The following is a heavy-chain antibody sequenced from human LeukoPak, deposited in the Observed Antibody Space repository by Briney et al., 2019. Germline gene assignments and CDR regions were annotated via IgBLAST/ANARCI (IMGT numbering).Heavy chain of an antibody. Sequence: GASVKVSCKASGGTFSSYAISWVRQAPGQGLEWMGRIIPILGIANYAQKFQGRVTITADKSTSTAYMELSSLRSEDTAVYYCARVQQLTKRFDPWGQGTLVTVSS. V-gene: IGHV1-69*04. J-gene: IGHJ5*02. CDR1: GGTFSSYA. CDR3: ARVQQLTKRFDP. CDR2: IIPILGIA. D-gene: IGHD6-13*01.